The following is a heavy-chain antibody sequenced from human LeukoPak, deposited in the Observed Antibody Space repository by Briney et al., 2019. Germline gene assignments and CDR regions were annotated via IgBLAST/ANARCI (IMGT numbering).Heavy chain of an antibody. D-gene: IGHD2-2*01. CDR1: GVSISSYY. V-gene: IGHV4-4*07. J-gene: IGHJ4*02. CDR3: ARDRRGGAAISN. Sequence: SETLSLTCTVSGVSISSYYWSWIRQPAGKGLEWIGRIYTSGSTNYNPSLKSRVTMSVDTSKNQFSLKLSSVTAADTAVYYCARDRRGGAAISNWGQETLVTVSS. CDR2: IYTSGST.